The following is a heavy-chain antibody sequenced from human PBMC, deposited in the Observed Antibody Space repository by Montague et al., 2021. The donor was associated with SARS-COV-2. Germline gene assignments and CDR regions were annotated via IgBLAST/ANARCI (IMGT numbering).Heavy chain of an antibody. D-gene: IGHD3-22*01. J-gene: IGHJ6*02. CDR1: GGSISNYY. Sequence: SETLSLTCTVSGGSISNYYWGWIRQPPGRGLEWIGYIYYSGSTDYSPSLKSRVTISLDTSKNQFSLKVTSVTAADTAVYYCARGGGYYNYGLDVWGPGTTVTASS. V-gene: IGHV4-59*01. CDR2: IYYSGST. CDR3: ARGGGYYNYGLDV.